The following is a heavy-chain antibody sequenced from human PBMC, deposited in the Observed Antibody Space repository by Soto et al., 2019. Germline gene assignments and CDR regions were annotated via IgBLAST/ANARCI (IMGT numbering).Heavy chain of an antibody. CDR1: GFTFSSYA. Sequence: GGSLRLSCAASGFTFSSYAMSWVRQAPGKGLEWVSAISGSGGSTYYADSVKGRFTISRDNSKNTLYLQMNSLRAEDTAVYYWAKKAGGGIAAAGPVDYWGQGTLVTVSS. CDR3: AKKAGGGIAAAGPVDY. D-gene: IGHD6-13*01. CDR2: ISGSGGST. J-gene: IGHJ4*02. V-gene: IGHV3-23*01.